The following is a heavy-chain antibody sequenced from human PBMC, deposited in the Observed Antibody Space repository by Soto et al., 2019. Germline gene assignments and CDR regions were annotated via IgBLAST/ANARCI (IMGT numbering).Heavy chain of an antibody. V-gene: IGHV5-51*01. D-gene: IGHD2-2*01. CDR2: IYPGDSDT. J-gene: IGHJ5*01. Sequence: PGESLKISCKGSGYSFTSYWIGWVRQMPGKGLEWMGIIYPGDSDTRYSPSFQGQVTISADKSISTAYLQWSSLKASDTAMYYCARHSPYCSSTSCYGYNWFDYWGQGTLVTVSS. CDR3: ARHSPYCSSTSCYGYNWFDY. CDR1: GYSFTSYW.